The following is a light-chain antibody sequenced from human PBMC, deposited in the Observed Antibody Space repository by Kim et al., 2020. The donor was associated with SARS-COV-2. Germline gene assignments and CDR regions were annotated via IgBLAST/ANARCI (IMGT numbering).Light chain of an antibody. Sequence: AVEQTGRITSQGDRHRSEYARWKQQKPRQATVHVIYGKNNRTSGIPDRFSGSSSGNTASLNITGAQAEDEADYYCSSRDSSGNHGVFGGGTQLTVL. CDR3: SSRDSSGNHGV. CDR2: GKN. CDR1: RHRSEY. J-gene: IGLJ2*01. V-gene: IGLV3-19*01.